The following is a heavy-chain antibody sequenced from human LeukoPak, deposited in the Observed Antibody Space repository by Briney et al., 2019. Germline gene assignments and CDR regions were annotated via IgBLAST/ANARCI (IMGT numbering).Heavy chain of an antibody. D-gene: IGHD2-21*01. CDR2: MYYSGTT. Sequence: PSETLSLTCTVSGGSITSSFYWGWVRQPPGMALEWIGSMYYSGTTYSNPSLESRVTISVDTSENQLSLQVNSVTAADTAVYYCARHKGTEVAIPPLLDHWGQGTLVTVSS. J-gene: IGHJ4*02. V-gene: IGHV4-39*01. CDR3: ARHKGTEVAIPPLLDH. CDR1: GGSITSSFY.